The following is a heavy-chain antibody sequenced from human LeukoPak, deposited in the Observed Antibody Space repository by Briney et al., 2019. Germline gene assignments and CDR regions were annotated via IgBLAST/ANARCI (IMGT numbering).Heavy chain of an antibody. J-gene: IGHJ6*02. CDR2: IYPGDSGT. Sequence: GESLQISCKGSGYSFTSYWIGWVRQMPGKGLEWMGIIYPGDSGTRYSPSFQGQVTISADKSISTAYLQWSSLKASDTAMYYCARLPPVDTAMVTDYYYYGMDVWGQGTTVTVSS. D-gene: IGHD5-18*01. V-gene: IGHV5-51*01. CDR1: GYSFTSYW. CDR3: ARLPPVDTAMVTDYYYYGMDV.